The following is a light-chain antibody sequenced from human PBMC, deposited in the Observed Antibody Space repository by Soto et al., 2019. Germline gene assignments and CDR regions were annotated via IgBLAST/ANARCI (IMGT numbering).Light chain of an antibody. CDR1: QTVYSN. CDR3: QQYNDWPWT. Sequence: EIVMTQSPATLSVSPGERATLSCRASQTVYSNLAWYQQKPGQAPRLLIYGASTRATGIPARFSGSGSGTEFTLTISSLQSADFAVYYCQQYNDWPWTFGQGTKVEIK. V-gene: IGKV3-15*01. J-gene: IGKJ1*01. CDR2: GAS.